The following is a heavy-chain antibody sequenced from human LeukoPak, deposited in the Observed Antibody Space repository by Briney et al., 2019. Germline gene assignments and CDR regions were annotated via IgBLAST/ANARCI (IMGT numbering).Heavy chain of an antibody. CDR2: IYYSGST. D-gene: IGHD3-22*01. CDR1: GGSISSGDYY. V-gene: IGHV4-30-4*01. J-gene: IGHJ3*02. Sequence: SQTLSLTCTVSGGSISSGDYYWSWIRQPPGKGLEWIGYIYYSGSTYYNPSLKSRVTISVDTSKNQFSLKLSSVTAADTAVYYCARDPLASYYHDSSGYYSGAFDIWGQGTMVTVSS. CDR3: ARDPLASYYHDSSGYYSGAFDI.